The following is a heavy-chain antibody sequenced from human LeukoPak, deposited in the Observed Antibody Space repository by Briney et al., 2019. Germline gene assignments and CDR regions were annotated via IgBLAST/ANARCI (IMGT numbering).Heavy chain of an antibody. J-gene: IGHJ4*02. CDR2: ISSGGSTI. CDR3: ARDIYYYDSSGYYFPGGSDY. V-gene: IGHV3-11*04. D-gene: IGHD3-22*01. Sequence: PGGSLRLSCAASGFIFSDYYMSWIRQAPAKGLEGVSYISSGGSTIYYADSVKGRFTISRDNAKNSLYLQMNSLRAEDTAVYYCARDIYYYDSSGYYFPGGSDYWGQGTLVTVSS. CDR1: GFIFSDYY.